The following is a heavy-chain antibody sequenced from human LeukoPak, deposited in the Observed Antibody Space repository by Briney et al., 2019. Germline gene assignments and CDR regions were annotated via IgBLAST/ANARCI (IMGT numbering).Heavy chain of an antibody. D-gene: IGHD3-22*01. J-gene: IGHJ4*02. Sequence: GGSLRLSCAASGFTFSSYAMSWVRQAPGKGLEWVSAISGSGGSTYYADSVKGRFTISRDNSKNTLYLQMNSLRAEDTAVYYCAKDPYYYDSSGYDYWGQGTLVTVSS. CDR2: ISGSGGST. CDR1: GFTFSSYA. V-gene: IGHV3-23*01. CDR3: AKDPYYYDSSGYDY.